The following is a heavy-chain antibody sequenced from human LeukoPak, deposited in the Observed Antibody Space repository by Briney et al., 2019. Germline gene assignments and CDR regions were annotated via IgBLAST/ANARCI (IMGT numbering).Heavy chain of an antibody. CDR1: GFTFSAYS. CDR3: ARYPGYSRPSSYGYFDH. Sequence: GGSLRLPCATSGFTFSAYSMIWVRQTPGEGLECLSYIYSSSDSIHYADSVRGRFTVSRENAKNSLYLQMNSLRDEDTAVYYCARYPGYSRPSSYGYFDHWGQGTLATVSS. J-gene: IGHJ4*02. CDR2: IYSSSDSI. V-gene: IGHV3-48*02. D-gene: IGHD1-26*01.